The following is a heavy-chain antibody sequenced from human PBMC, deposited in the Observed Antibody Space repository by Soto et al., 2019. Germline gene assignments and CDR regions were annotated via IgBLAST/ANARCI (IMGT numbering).Heavy chain of an antibody. D-gene: IGHD3-22*01. V-gene: IGHV3-48*03. J-gene: IGHJ5*02. CDR3: ARGVYDSSGYYYP. Sequence: GSLRLSCAASGFTFSSYEMNWVRQAPGKGLEWVSYISSTGSTISYADSVKGRFTISRDNAKNSLYLQMNNLRAEDTAVYYCARGVYDSSGYYYPWGQGTLVTVSS. CDR2: ISSTGSTI. CDR1: GFTFSSYE.